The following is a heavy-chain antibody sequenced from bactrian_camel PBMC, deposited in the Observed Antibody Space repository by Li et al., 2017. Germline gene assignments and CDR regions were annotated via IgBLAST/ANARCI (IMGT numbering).Heavy chain of an antibody. D-gene: IGHD6*01. CDR3: AAGPWSGTCDPQRSLPF. V-gene: IGHV3S53*01. Sequence: VQLVESGGGSVQTGGSLRLSCVVSGHSRGSNCMGWFRQAPGKEREGVATTPTFGSATYADSVKGRFTISKDNAKKTLYLQMRGLKGEDAATYYCAAGPWSGTCDPQRSLPFWGQGTQVTVS. J-gene: IGHJ4*01. CDR2: TPTFGSA. CDR1: GHSRGSNC.